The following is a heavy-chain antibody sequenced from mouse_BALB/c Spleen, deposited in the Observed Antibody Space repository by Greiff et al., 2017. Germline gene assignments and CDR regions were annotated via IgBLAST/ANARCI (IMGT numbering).Heavy chain of an antibody. V-gene: IGHV7-1*02. D-gene: IGHD3-2*02. CDR3: ARDARLGRGYAMDY. Sequence: EVKLMESGGGLVQPGGSLRLSCATSGFTFSDFYMEWVRQPPGKRLEWIAASRNKANDYTTEYSASVKGRFIVSRDTSQSILYLQMTALRAEDTAIYYCARDARLGRGYAMDYWGQGTSVTVSS. CDR2: SRNKANDYTT. J-gene: IGHJ4*01. CDR1: GFTFSDFY.